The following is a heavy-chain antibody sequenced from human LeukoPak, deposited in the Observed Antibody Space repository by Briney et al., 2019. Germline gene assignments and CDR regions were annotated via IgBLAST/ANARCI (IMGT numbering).Heavy chain of an antibody. CDR3: VRGSPYYYGSSGFYYFDY. D-gene: IGHD3-22*01. CDR1: GFTFSGSN. CDR2: ITSSSTYT. Sequence: GGSLRLPCAASGFTFSGSNMKWVRQAPGKGLEWVSSITSSSTYTYYADSVKGRFTISRDNAKNSLYLQMNSLRAEDTAVYYCVRGSPYYYGSSGFYYFDYWGQGTLVTVSS. J-gene: IGHJ4*02. V-gene: IGHV3-21*01.